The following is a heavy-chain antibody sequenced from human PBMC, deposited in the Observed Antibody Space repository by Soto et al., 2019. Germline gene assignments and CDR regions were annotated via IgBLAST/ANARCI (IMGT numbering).Heavy chain of an antibody. CDR2: ISSTAGKTS. D-gene: IGHD3-10*01. J-gene: IGHJ6*02. CDR3: AKGVLSFHYGMEV. V-gene: IGHV3-23*01. Sequence: EVKLLQSGGGVVPPGGSLRLSCATSGFTFNTYPMTWVRQAPGKGLEWVSSISSTAGKTSSYADSVKGRFAISRDFCDNTVYLQTDNLRVDDTAVYFCAKGVLSFHYGMEVWGQGTTVTVSS. CDR1: GFTFNTYP.